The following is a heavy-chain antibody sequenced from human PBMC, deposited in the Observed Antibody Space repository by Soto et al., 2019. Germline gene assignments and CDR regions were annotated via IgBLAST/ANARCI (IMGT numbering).Heavy chain of an antibody. Sequence: PGGSLRLSCAASGFTFSSYAMSWVRQAPGKGLEWVSAISGSGGSTYYADSVKGRFTISRDNSKNTLYLQMNSLRAEDTAVYYCAKAALAVAGPPTAFDIWGQGTMVTVSS. J-gene: IGHJ3*02. CDR3: AKAALAVAGPPTAFDI. V-gene: IGHV3-23*01. D-gene: IGHD6-19*01. CDR1: GFTFSSYA. CDR2: ISGSGGST.